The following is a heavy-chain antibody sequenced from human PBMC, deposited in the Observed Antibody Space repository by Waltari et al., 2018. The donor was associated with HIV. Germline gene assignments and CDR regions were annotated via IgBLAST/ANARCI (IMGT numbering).Heavy chain of an antibody. Sequence: EVQLVESGGGLVQPGGSLRHPYAASGFTFRSFHMNWVRQAPGKGLEWVSYISSTSNTIYYADSVKGRFTVSRDNAKNSLSLQMNSLRAEDTAVYFCAKEVVALPHYYYYGLDVWGQGTTVTVSS. CDR1: GFTFRSFH. V-gene: IGHV3-48*04. CDR3: AKEVVALPHYYYYGLDV. D-gene: IGHD2-15*01. J-gene: IGHJ6*02. CDR2: ISSTSNTI.